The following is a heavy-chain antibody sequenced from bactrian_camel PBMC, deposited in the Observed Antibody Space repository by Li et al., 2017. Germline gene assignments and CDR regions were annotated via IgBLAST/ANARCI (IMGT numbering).Heavy chain of an antibody. J-gene: IGHJ4*01. CDR3: VTSISGTWAGPNR. CDR2: INSGGGST. V-gene: IGHV3S40*01. CDR1: GFTIGSYY. Sequence: DVQLVESGGGLVQPGRSLRLSCAASGFTIGSYYIYWVRQAPGKGLEWVSAINSGGGSTYYADSVKGRFTISRDNAKNTLYLQMNSLTREDSARYYCVTSISGTWAGPNRWGRGTQVTVS. D-gene: IGHD1*01.